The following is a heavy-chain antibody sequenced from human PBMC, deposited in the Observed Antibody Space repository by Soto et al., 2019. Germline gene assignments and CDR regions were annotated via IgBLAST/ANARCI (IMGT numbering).Heavy chain of an antibody. CDR3: VQTTGWPGFDF. V-gene: IGHV3-53*01. Sequence: TGGSLRLSCASSGFAVISKYMTWVRQAPGKGLEWVSVIYGGGTTYYADSVKGRFTISRDTSKNTLYLQMNSLRAEDTAVYYCVQTTGWPGFDFWGQGTLVTVSS. J-gene: IGHJ4*02. D-gene: IGHD6-19*01. CDR1: GFAVISKY. CDR2: IYGGGTT.